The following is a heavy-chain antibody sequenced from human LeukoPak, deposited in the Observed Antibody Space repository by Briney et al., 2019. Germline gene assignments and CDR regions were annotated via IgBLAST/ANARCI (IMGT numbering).Heavy chain of an antibody. D-gene: IGHD6-13*01. CDR3: AASGDRAAAAGYDY. CDR2: IIPIFGTA. V-gene: IGHV1-69*13. Sequence: SVKVSCKASGGTFISYAISWVRQAPGQGLEWLGGIIPIFGTANYAQKFQGRVTITADESTSTAYMELSSLRSEDTAVYYCAASGDRAAAAGYDYWGQGTLVTVSS. J-gene: IGHJ4*02. CDR1: GGTFISYA.